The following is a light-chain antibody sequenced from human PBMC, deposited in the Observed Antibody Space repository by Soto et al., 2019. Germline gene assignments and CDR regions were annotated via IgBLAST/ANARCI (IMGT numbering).Light chain of an antibody. V-gene: IGKV1-5*01. CDR1: QSISSW. J-gene: IGKJ5*01. CDR2: AAS. CDR3: QHYDNWPPSVT. Sequence: DIQMTQSPSTLSASVGDRVTITCRASQSISSWLAWYQQKPGKAPKLLMYAASTRATGIPARFSGSGSGTEFTLTISSLQSEDFAVYYCQHYDNWPPSVTFGQGTRLEI.